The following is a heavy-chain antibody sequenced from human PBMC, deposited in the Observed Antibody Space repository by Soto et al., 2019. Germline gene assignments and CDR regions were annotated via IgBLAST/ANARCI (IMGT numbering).Heavy chain of an antibody. J-gene: IGHJ4*02. D-gene: IGHD2-15*01. CDR1: GFTFSRFA. CDR3: AKDKERVCSGVSCSYYYFDF. CDR2: FTGSGGST. Sequence: GGSLRLSCAASGFTFSRFAMSWVRQAPGEGLEWVSAFTGSGGSTYYADSVKGRFTISRDNSKNTLYLQMNSLRAEDTAVYYCAKDKERVCSGVSCSYYYFDFWGQGTLVTVSS. V-gene: IGHV3-23*01.